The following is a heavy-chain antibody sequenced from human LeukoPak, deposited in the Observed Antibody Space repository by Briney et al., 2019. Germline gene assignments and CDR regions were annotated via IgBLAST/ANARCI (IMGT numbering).Heavy chain of an antibody. CDR1: GFIFSSYE. CDR2: ISTSGNAI. V-gene: IGHV3-48*03. Sequence: GGSLRLSCAASGFIFSSYEMNWVRQAPGQGLEWISYISTSGNAIYYADSVKGRFTISRDNAKNSPYMQMSSLRAEDTAVYYCEKEIAESLLFWGQKTLVTVSS. CDR3: EKEIAESLLF. J-gene: IGHJ4*02.